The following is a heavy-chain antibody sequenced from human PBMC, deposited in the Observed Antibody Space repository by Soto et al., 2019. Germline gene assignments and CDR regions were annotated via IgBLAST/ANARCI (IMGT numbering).Heavy chain of an antibody. Sequence: ASVKVSCKASGYTFTSYDINWVRQATGQGLEWMGWMNPNSGNTGYAQKFQGRVTMTRNTSISTAYMELSSLRSEDTAVYYCARVNFDWWGTNWFDPWGQGTLVTVSS. CDR1: GYTFTSYD. V-gene: IGHV1-8*01. CDR2: MNPNSGNT. D-gene: IGHD3-9*01. CDR3: ARVNFDWWGTNWFDP. J-gene: IGHJ5*02.